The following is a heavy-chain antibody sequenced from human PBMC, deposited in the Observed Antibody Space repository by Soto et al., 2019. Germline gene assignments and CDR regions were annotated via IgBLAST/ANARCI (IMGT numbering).Heavy chain of an antibody. CDR1: GFPFSRCS. J-gene: IGHJ4*02. CDR3: VAYSYDSSGHPFDY. CDR2: ISSSSGYI. Sequence: GGSLRLSCAASGFPFSRCSMNWVRQAPGKGLEWVSSISSSSGYIYYADSLKGRFTISRDNAKNSLYLQMNSLRAEDTAVYYCVAYSYDSSGHPFDYWGLGTLVTV. V-gene: IGHV3-21*01. D-gene: IGHD3-22*01.